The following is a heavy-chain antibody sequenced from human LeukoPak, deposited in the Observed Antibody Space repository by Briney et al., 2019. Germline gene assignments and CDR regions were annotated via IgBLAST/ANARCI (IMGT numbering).Heavy chain of an antibody. CDR1: GGSISSYY. D-gene: IGHD1-26*01. CDR2: IYYSGST. J-gene: IGHJ4*02. V-gene: IGHV4-59*01. CDR3: AGSRAPGATGTFDY. Sequence: PSETLSLTCTVPGGSISSYYWSWIRQPPGKGLEWIGYIYYSGSTNYNPSLKSRVTISVDTSKNQFSLKLSSVTAADTAVYYCAGSRAPGATGTFDYWGQGTLVTVSS.